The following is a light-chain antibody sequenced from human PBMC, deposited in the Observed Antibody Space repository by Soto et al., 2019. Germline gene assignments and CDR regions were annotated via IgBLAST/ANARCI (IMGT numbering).Light chain of an antibody. J-gene: IGLJ3*02. Sequence: QSALTQPASVSGSPGQSITISCTGTSSDVGDYNYVSWYQHHPGEVPKLMLYEVSHRPSGVSNRFSGSKSGDTASLTISGLQAEDEADYYCSSYTSSNTWVFGGGTKVTVL. CDR1: SSDVGDYNY. CDR2: EVS. V-gene: IGLV2-14*01. CDR3: SSYTSSNTWV.